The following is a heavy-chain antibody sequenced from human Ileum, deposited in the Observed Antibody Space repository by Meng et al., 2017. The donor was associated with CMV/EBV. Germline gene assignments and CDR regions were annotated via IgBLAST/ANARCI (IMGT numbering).Heavy chain of an antibody. CDR3: VKDRTPDGLFEFDF. J-gene: IGHJ4*02. Sequence: GGSLKISCSASGLTFSTYSINWVRQAPGKGLEWVSIIYGSGSTTIYAASVQGRLTISRDNSRNVVYLQMNSLRADDSGIYYCVKDRTPDGLFEFDFWGQGTPVTVSS. CDR2: IYGSGSTT. V-gene: IGHV3-23*03. D-gene: IGHD1-14*01. CDR1: GLTFSTYS.